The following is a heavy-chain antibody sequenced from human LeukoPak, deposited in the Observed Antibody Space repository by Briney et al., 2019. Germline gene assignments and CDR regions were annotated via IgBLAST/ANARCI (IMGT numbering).Heavy chain of an antibody. Sequence: SVKVSCKASGGTFSSYAISWVRQAPGQGLEWMGGIIPIFGTANYAQKFQGRVTITADKSTSTAYMGLSSLRSEDTAVYYCALYYYGSGSPPRHYYYYYGMDVWGKGTTVTVSS. D-gene: IGHD3-10*01. J-gene: IGHJ6*04. CDR3: ALYYYGSGSPPRHYYYYYGMDV. CDR2: IIPIFGTA. CDR1: GGTFSSYA. V-gene: IGHV1-69*06.